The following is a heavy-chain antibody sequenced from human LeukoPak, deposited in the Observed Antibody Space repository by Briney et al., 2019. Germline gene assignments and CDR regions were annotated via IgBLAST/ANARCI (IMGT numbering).Heavy chain of an antibody. CDR3: TKRRGGGSYSWHFDY. CDR1: GFTFSTYA. CDR2: ISGSDGVT. V-gene: IGHV3-23*01. Sequence: GGSLRLSCAASGFTFSTYAMTWVRQAPGKGLEWVSGISGSDGVTYYADSVKGRFTISRDNSKNTLYLQMNSLRAEDTALYYCTKRRGGGSYSWHFDYWGQGTLVTVSS. J-gene: IGHJ4*02. D-gene: IGHD1-26*01.